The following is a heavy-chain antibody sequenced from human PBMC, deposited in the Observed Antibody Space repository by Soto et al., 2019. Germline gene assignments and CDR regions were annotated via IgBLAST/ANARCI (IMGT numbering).Heavy chain of an antibody. D-gene: IGHD3-22*01. CDR2: ISYDGSNK. V-gene: IGHV3-30*18. J-gene: IGHJ4*02. CDR3: AKGVSGSGYPPLDY. CDR1: GFTFSSYG. Sequence: QVQLVESGGGVVQPGRSLRLSCAASGFTFSSYGMHWVRQAPGKGLEWVAVISYDGSNKYYADSVKGRFTISRDNSKNTLYLQMNSLRAEDTAVYYCAKGVSGSGYPPLDYWGQGTLVTVSS.